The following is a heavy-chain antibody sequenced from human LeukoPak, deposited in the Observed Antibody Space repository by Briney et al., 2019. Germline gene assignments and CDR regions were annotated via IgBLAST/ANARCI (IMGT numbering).Heavy chain of an antibody. J-gene: IGHJ4*02. CDR2: ISYDGSNK. Sequence: RLSCXASGFTFSSYCMYRVRQAPGKGVEWVAVISYDGSNKYYADSVKGGFTISRDNSKKKLYMQKNSLRAEDTAVYYCAKILPDTVTADYWGQGXXVTXXS. CDR1: GFTFSSYC. D-gene: IGHD4-11*01. CDR3: AKILPDTVTADY. V-gene: IGHV3-30*18.